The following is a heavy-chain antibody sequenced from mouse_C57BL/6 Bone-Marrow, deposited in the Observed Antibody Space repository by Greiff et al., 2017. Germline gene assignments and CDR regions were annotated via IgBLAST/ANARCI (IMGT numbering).Heavy chain of an antibody. J-gene: IGHJ2*01. CDR1: GYTFTSYW. CDR3: ARSGYYPDY. V-gene: IGHV1-50*01. D-gene: IGHD3-1*01. Sequence: QVHVKQPGAELVKPGASVKLSCKASGYTFTSYWMQWVKQRPGQGLEWIGEIDPSDSYTNYNQKFKGKATLTVDTSSSTAYMQLSSLTSEDSAVYYCARSGYYPDYWGQGTTLTVSS. CDR2: IDPSDSYT.